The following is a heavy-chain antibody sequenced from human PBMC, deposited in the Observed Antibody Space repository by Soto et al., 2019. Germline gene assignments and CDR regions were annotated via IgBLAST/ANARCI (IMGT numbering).Heavy chain of an antibody. J-gene: IGHJ4*02. D-gene: IGHD2-21*02. CDR3: AHGSCFGADCYPNPYFDF. CDR1: GFSLSTTEEG. CDR2: IYWDEDK. Sequence: QITLKESGPTLVKPTQTLTLTCTFSGFSLSTTEEGVGWIRQPPGKAPEWLALIYWDEDKRYSPSLKTRLTITKDTSKNQVVLTVTNVDPVDTATYYCAHGSCFGADCYPNPYFDFWGQGILVTVSS. V-gene: IGHV2-5*02.